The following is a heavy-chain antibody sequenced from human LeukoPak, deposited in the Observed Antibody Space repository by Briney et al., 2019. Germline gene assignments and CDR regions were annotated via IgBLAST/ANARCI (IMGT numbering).Heavy chain of an antibody. CDR3: ARGFSYGSGSRDY. V-gene: IGHV3-21*01. J-gene: IGHJ4*02. D-gene: IGHD3-10*01. CDR1: GFTFSSYS. CDR2: ISSSSSYI. Sequence: PGGSLRLSCAASGFTFSSYSMNWVRQAPGKGLEWVSSISSSSSYIYYADSVKGRFTISRDNAKNSLYLQMNSLRAEDTAVYYCARGFSYGSGSRDYWGQGTLVTVSS.